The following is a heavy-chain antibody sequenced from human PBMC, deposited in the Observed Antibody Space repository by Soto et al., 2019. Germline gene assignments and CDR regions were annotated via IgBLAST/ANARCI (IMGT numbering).Heavy chain of an antibody. Sequence: LRLSCAASGFTFGSYSMNWVRQAPGKGLEWVSSISSSSSYIYYADSVKGRFTISRDNAKNSLYLQMNSLRAEDTAVYYCARDPTMVRGPLIAFGIWGQGTMVTVSS. CDR2: ISSSSSYI. CDR1: GFTFGSYS. V-gene: IGHV3-21*01. D-gene: IGHD3-10*01. J-gene: IGHJ3*02. CDR3: ARDPTMVRGPLIAFGI.